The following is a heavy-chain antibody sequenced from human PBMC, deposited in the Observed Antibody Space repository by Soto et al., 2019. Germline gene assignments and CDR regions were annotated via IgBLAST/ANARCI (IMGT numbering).Heavy chain of an antibody. CDR3: AKDRCSSWPFDY. V-gene: IGHV3-30*18. CDR2: IAYDGSNK. CDR1: GFTFSSYG. D-gene: IGHD6-13*01. J-gene: IGHJ4*02. Sequence: QVPLVESGGGVVQPGRSLRLSCAASGFTFSSYGMHWVRQAPGKGLEWVAVIAYDGSNKYYADSVKGRFTISRDNSKNTLDLQMNSLRAEDTAVYYCAKDRCSSWPFDYWGQGTLVTVSS.